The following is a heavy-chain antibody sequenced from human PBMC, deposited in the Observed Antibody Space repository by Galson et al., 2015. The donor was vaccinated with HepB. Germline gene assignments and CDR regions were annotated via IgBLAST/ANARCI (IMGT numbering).Heavy chain of an antibody. CDR1: GFTFSRYS. CDR2: ISSSSSYI. J-gene: IGHJ4*02. Sequence: SLRLSCAASGFTFSRYSMNWVRQAPGKGLEWVSSISSSSSYIYNANSVKGRFTISRDNAKNSLYLQMNSLRAEDTAVYYCARDYYGSGSFAAHWGQGTLVTVSS. D-gene: IGHD3-10*01. V-gene: IGHV3-21*01. CDR3: ARDYYGSGSFAAH.